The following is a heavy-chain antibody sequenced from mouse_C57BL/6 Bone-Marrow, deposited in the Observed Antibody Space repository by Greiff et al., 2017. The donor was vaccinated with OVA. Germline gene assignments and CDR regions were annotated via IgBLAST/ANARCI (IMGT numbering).Heavy chain of an antibody. J-gene: IGHJ4*01. CDR2: ILPGSGST. Sequence: QVQLKESGAELMKPGASVKLSCKATGYTFTGYWIEWVKQRPGHGLEWIGEILPGSGSTNYNEKFKGKATFTADTSSNTAYMQLSSLTTEDSAIYYCARSPPYYYGSSYEAMDYWGQGTSVTVSS. CDR3: ARSPPYYYGSSYEAMDY. CDR1: GYTFTGYW. V-gene: IGHV1-9*01. D-gene: IGHD1-1*01.